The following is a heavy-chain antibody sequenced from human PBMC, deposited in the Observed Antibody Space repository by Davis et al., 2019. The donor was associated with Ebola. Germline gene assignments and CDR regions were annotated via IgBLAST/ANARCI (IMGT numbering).Heavy chain of an antibody. CDR2: INPNSGGT. CDR3: ARRWLYWWSGMDV. Sequence: AASVKVSCKASGYTFTGYYMHWVRQAPGQGLEWMGWINPNSGGTNYAQKFQGWVTMTRNTSISTAYMELSSLRSEDTAVYYCARRWLYWWSGMDVWGQGTTVTVSS. V-gene: IGHV1-2*04. J-gene: IGHJ6*02. D-gene: IGHD2-8*02. CDR1: GYTFTGYY.